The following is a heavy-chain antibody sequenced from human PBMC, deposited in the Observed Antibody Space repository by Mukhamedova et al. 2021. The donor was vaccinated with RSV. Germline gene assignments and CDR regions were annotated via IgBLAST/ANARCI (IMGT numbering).Heavy chain of an antibody. J-gene: IGHJ4*02. V-gene: IGHV4-4*02. D-gene: IGHD6-6*01. CDR3: ARGGRIAARRKFDY. Sequence: SRVTISVDKSKNQFSLKLSSVTAADTAVYYCARGGRIAARRKFDYWGQGTLVTVSS.